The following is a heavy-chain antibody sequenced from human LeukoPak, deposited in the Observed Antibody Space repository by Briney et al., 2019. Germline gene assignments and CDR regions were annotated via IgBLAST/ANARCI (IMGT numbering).Heavy chain of an antibody. Sequence: GGSLRLSCAASGFTFSSYAMSWVRQAPGKGLEWVSAISGSGGSTYYADSVKGRFTISRDNSKNTLYLQMNSLRAEDTAVYYCATGRSYDYYDSNYFDYWGQGTLVTVSS. CDR3: ATGRSYDYYDSNYFDY. CDR2: ISGSGGST. J-gene: IGHJ4*02. V-gene: IGHV3-23*01. CDR1: GFTFSSYA. D-gene: IGHD3-22*01.